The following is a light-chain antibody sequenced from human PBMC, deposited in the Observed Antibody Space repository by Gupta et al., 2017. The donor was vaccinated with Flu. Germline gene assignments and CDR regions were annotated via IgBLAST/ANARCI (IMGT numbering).Light chain of an antibody. J-gene: IGKJ1*01. Sequence: EIVLTQSPATLSVSPGERVTLSCSASQSVSSDVAWFQQKPRQEPRLLIDGASTRAPGIPARFSGSGAGTEFILTISSLQSEDIALYFCQQYNSWPPVWTFGQGTKVEFK. V-gene: IGKV3-15*01. CDR3: QQYNSWPPVWT. CDR2: GAS. CDR1: QSVSSD.